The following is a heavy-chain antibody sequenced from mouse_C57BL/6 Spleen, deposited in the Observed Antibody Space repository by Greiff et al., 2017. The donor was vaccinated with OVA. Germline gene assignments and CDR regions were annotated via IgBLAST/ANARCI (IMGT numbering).Heavy chain of an antibody. Sequence: VQLKQSGPELVKPGASVKISCKASGYSFTGYYMNWVKQSPEKSLEWIGEINPSTGGTTYNQKFKAKATLTVDKSSSTAYMQLKSLTSEDSAVYYCARGWDSYYFDYWGQGTTLTVSS. D-gene: IGHD1-1*02. CDR3: ARGWDSYYFDY. J-gene: IGHJ2*01. V-gene: IGHV1-42*01. CDR1: GYSFTGYY. CDR2: INPSTGGT.